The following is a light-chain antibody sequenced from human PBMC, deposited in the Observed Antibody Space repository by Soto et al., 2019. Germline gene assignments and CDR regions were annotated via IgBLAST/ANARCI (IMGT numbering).Light chain of an antibody. Sequence: EIVLTQSPGTLSLSPGERATLSCRASQSVSSSYLAWYQQKPGQAPRLLNYGASSRATCIPDRFSGSGSGTDFTLTISRLETEDFAVYYCQQYGSSPPWTFGQGTKVEIK. CDR3: QQYGSSPPWT. CDR1: QSVSSSY. J-gene: IGKJ1*01. CDR2: GAS. V-gene: IGKV3-20*01.